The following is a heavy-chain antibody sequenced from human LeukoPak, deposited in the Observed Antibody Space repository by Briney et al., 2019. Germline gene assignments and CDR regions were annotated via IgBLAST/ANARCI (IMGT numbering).Heavy chain of an antibody. CDR1: GGSFSGYY. D-gene: IGHD3-22*01. J-gene: IGHJ4*02. Sequence: SETLSLTCAAYGGSFSGYYWSWIRQPPGKGLEWIGEINHSGSTNYNPSLKSRVTISVDTSKNQFSLKLSSVTAADTAVYYCARVPGGYDSSGYYYFEDWGQGTLVTVSS. CDR3: ARVPGGYDSSGYYYFED. V-gene: IGHV4-34*01. CDR2: INHSGST.